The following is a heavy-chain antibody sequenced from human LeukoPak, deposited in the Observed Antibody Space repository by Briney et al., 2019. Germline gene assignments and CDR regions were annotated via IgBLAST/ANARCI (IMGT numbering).Heavy chain of an antibody. V-gene: IGHV4-39*07. CDR2: IYYSGST. Sequence: SETVSLTCAVYGGSISSSSYYWGWIRQPPGKGLEWIGSIYYSGSTYYNPSLKSRVTISVDTSKNQFSLKLSSVTAADTAVYYCAREGATGIAAAKDAFDIWGQGTMVTVSS. CDR1: GGSISSSSYY. J-gene: IGHJ3*02. CDR3: AREGATGIAAAKDAFDI. D-gene: IGHD6-13*01.